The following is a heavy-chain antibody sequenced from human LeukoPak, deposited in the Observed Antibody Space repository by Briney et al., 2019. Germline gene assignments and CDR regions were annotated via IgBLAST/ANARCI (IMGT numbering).Heavy chain of an antibody. Sequence: PGGSLRLSCAASGFTFSSYAMSWVRQAPGKGLEWVSAISGSGGSTYYADSVKGRFTISRDNSKNTLYLQMNSLRAEDTAVYYCAKDLPYYYDSSGYSDYWGQGTLVTVSS. CDR3: AKDLPYYYDSSGYSDY. CDR2: ISGSGGST. J-gene: IGHJ4*02. V-gene: IGHV3-23*01. CDR1: GFTFSSYA. D-gene: IGHD3-22*01.